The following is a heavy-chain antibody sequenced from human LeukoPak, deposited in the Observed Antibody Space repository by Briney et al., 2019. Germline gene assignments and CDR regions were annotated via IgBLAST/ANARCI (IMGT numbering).Heavy chain of an antibody. Sequence: SQTLSLTCTVSGGSISGYYWSWSRQAPGKGVEWIGNLYYNRGAWYKSSLKSRVTTSVDTSKNQFSLKLNSVTAADTAVYYCARPLRCSGNNCYMDNWFDPWGQGSLVTVSS. J-gene: IGHJ5*02. V-gene: IGHV4-59*12. CDR1: GGSISGYY. D-gene: IGHD2-2*02. CDR2: LYYNRGA. CDR3: ARPLRCSGNNCYMDNWFDP.